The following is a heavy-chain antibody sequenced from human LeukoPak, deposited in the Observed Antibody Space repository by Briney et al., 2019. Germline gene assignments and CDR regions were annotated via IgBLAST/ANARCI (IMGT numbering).Heavy chain of an antibody. D-gene: IGHD6-19*01. V-gene: IGHV3-23*01. CDR1: GFKFDNYA. Sequence: HPGGSLRLSCAASGFKFDNYAMTWVRQAPGKGLEWVSSIGISGYSTYYADSVKGRFTISRDNSKNTLYLQMNSLRAEDTAVYYCAKARIAVAGIDAFDIWGQGTMVTVSS. J-gene: IGHJ3*02. CDR2: IGISGYST. CDR3: AKARIAVAGIDAFDI.